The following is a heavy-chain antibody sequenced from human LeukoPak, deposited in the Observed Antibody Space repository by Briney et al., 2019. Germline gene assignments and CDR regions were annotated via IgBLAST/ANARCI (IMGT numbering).Heavy chain of an antibody. V-gene: IGHV3-30*02. CDR2: IWYDGSNK. J-gene: IGHJ4*02. CDR1: GFTFSSYG. Sequence: GGSLRLSCAASGFTFSSYGMHWVRQAPGKGLEWVAVIWYDGSNKYYADSVKGRFTISRDNSKNTLYLQMNSLRAEDTAVYYCAKDHRAYCGGDCYSSFDYWGQGTLVTVSS. D-gene: IGHD2-21*02. CDR3: AKDHRAYCGGDCYSSFDY.